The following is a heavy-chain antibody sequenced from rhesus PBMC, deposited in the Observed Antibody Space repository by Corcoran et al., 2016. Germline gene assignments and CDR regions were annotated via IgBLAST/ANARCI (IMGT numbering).Heavy chain of an antibody. D-gene: IGHD3-3*01. CDR3: GKGYNFWTATTNFDF. CDR2: IKNKADCGTA. CDR1: GFTFSNYW. Sequence: EVQLVESGGGLVQPGGSLRLSCAASGFTFSNYWMSWVRQAPGKGLEGVGFIKNKADCGTAAYAESVKGRFTISRDDSKNTLYLQMNSLRAEDTAVYYCGKGYNFWTATTNFDFWGQGVLVTVSS. J-gene: IGHJ4*01. V-gene: IGHV3S11*01.